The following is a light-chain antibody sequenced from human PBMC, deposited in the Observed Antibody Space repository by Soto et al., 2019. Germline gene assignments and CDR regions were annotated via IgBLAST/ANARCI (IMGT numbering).Light chain of an antibody. CDR1: SSDIGGFDY. V-gene: IGLV2-14*01. CDR2: EVG. CDR3: SSYRGASNTLIYV. J-gene: IGLJ1*01. Sequence: QSVLTQPASVSGSPGQSITISCTGTSSDIGGFDYVSWYQQHPGKAPKLMIYEVGNRPSGVSNRFSGSKSGNTASLTISGLQAEDEADYYCSSYRGASNTLIYVFGSGTKVTVL.